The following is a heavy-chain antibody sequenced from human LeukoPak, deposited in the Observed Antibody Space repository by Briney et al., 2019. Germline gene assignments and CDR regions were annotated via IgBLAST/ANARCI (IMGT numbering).Heavy chain of an antibody. CDR2: TYYRSKWYT. CDR3: VRTPSSSWYAWFDP. V-gene: IGHV6-1*01. Sequence: SQTLSLTCVISGDNVSTNGAAWNWIRQSPSRGLEWLGRTYYRSKWYTDYALSVKNRISINPDTSKNQLSLQLNCVTPEDTAVYYCVRTPSSSWYAWFDPWGQGTLVTVSS. J-gene: IGHJ5*02. CDR1: GDNVSTNGAA. D-gene: IGHD6-13*01.